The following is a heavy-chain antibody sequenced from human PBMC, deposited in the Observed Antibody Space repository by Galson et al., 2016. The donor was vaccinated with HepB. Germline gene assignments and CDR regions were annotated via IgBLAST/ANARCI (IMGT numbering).Heavy chain of an antibody. D-gene: IGHD3-9*01. CDR1: GFTFSSYA. CDR3: AKSVLEYDILTGYYRRGADY. CDR2: SGSGGPT. V-gene: IGHV3-23*01. J-gene: IGHJ4*02. Sequence: SLRLSCAASGFTFSSYAMSWVRQAPGKGLEWVSSSGSGGPTYYADSVRGRFTISRDNSKNTLVLQMHSLGADDTAVYYCAKSVLEYDILTGYYRRGADYWGQGTLVTVSS.